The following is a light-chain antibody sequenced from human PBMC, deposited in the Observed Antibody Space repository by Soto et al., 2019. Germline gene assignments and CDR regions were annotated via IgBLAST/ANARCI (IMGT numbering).Light chain of an antibody. CDR1: QSVRSNS. Sequence: PGASATLSCTASQSVRSNSLAWYQQKPGQAPRLLMFGASGRATGTPPRFSGRGSGTDFTLTISRLEPEYFAVYYCQQYGTSPLTFGGGTKVDI. CDR3: QQYGTSPLT. V-gene: IGKV3-20*01. CDR2: GAS. J-gene: IGKJ4*01.